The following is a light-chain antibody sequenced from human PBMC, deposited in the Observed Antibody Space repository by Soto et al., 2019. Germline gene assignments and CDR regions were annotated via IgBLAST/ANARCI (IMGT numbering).Light chain of an antibody. J-gene: IGLJ1*01. Sequence: QSALTQPRPVSGSPGQSVTISCTGTSSDVGVYNYVSWYQQHPGKAPKLMIYDVTKRPSGVPDRFSGSKSANTASLTISGLQAEDEADYYCCSYAGSYTFVFGTGTKVTVL. CDR1: SSDVGVYNY. V-gene: IGLV2-11*01. CDR3: CSYAGSYTFV. CDR2: DVT.